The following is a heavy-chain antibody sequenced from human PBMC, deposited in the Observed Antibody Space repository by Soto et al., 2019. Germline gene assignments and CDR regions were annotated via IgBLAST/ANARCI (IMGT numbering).Heavy chain of an antibody. CDR3: AKDYLIVVVVAADPDAFDI. Sequence: GGSLRLSCAASGFTFSSYAMSWVRQAPGKGLGWVSAISGSGGSTYYADSVKGRFTISRDNSKNTLYLQMNSLRAEDTAVYYCAKDYLIVVVVAADPDAFDIWGQGTMVTVSS. D-gene: IGHD2-15*01. V-gene: IGHV3-23*01. CDR2: ISGSGGST. J-gene: IGHJ3*02. CDR1: GFTFSSYA.